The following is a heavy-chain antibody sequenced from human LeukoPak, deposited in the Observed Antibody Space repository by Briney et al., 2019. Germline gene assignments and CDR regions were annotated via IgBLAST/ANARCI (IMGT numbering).Heavy chain of an antibody. J-gene: IGHJ4*02. CDR1: GFTFSSYS. D-gene: IGHD4-17*01. CDR2: VRDSDDRT. CDR3: ARRELLAYGDHGFDY. V-gene: IGHV3-23*01. Sequence: PGGSLRLSCAASGFTFSSYSMSWVRQAPGKGLEWVSTVRDSDDRTYYADSVKGRFTISRDNSKSTLYLQMDSLRAEDTAVYFCARRELLAYGDHGFDYWGRGTLVTVSS.